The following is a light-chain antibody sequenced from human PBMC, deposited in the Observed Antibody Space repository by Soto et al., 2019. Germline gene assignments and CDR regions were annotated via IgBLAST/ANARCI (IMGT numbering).Light chain of an antibody. CDR3: KQSYSTLALT. J-gene: IGKJ4*01. CDR1: QSISSY. Sequence: DIQMTQSPSSLSASVGDRVTITCRASQSISSYLNWYQQKPGKAPKLLIYAASSLQSGVPSRFNRSGSGTDFTPTIRRLQPEDFATTYCKQSYSTLALTFGGGTKVE. CDR2: AAS. V-gene: IGKV1-39*01.